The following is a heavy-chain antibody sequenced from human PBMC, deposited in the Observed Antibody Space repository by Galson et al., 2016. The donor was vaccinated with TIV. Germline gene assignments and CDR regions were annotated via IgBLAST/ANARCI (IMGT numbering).Heavy chain of an antibody. Sequence: SETLSLTCTVSGGSISTYYWSWIRQPPGQGLEWIGYFYHTGSTNYNPSLRGRATISVDRSKNQFSLSLSSVTAADTAVYFCTRDVTVLPETTDYYYYYVDVWGRGTTVTVSS. CDR2: FYHTGST. CDR1: GGSISTYY. CDR3: TRDVTVLPETTDYYYYYVDV. V-gene: IGHV4-59*01. J-gene: IGHJ6*03. D-gene: IGHD4-17*01.